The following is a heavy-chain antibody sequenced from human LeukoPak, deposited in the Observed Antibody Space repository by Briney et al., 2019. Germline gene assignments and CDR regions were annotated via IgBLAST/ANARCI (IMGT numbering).Heavy chain of an antibody. CDR1: GYSFTNYW. CDR3: AVGMAETYFDY. J-gene: IGHJ4*02. V-gene: IGHV5-51*01. CDR2: IYHGDSDA. D-gene: IGHD1-26*01. Sequence: GEALQISFQGSGYSFTNYWIAWRRPMPGKGEEGMGIIYHGDSDASYSQSFQGQATISADKSIRTAYLQWSSPKASDTAMYYCAVGMAETYFDYWGQGTLVTVSS.